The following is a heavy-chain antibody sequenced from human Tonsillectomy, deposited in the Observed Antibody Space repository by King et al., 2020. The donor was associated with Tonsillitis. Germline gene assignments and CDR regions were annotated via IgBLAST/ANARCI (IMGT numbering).Heavy chain of an antibody. Sequence: VQLPQWGAGLLKPSETLSLTCVVYGGSFSGYYWSWIRQPPGKGLEWIGEINHSGSTNYNPSLKSRVTISLDTSKNQFSLRLSSVTAADTAAYYCARGMQLVLSWFDPWGQGTLVTVSS. CDR2: INHSGST. CDR3: ARGMQLVLSWFDP. CDR1: GGSFSGYY. J-gene: IGHJ5*02. V-gene: IGHV4-34*01. D-gene: IGHD6-13*01.